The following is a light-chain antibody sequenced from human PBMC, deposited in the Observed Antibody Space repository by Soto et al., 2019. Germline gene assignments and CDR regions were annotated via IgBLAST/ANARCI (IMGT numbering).Light chain of an antibody. Sequence: DIQMTQSPSTLSASVGDRVTITCRASQSISSWLAWYQQKPGKAPKLLIYKASSLESGVPSRFSGSGSGTEFTLTISSRQPDDFANYYCQQYNSYSPPWTFGQGTKVEIK. J-gene: IGKJ1*01. V-gene: IGKV1-5*03. CDR3: QQYNSYSPPWT. CDR1: QSISSW. CDR2: KAS.